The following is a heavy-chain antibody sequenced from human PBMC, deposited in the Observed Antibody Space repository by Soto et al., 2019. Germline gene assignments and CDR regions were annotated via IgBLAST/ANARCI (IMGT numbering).Heavy chain of an antibody. D-gene: IGHD6-19*01. J-gene: IGHJ4*02. Sequence: QVQLVQSGAEVKKPGASVKVSCKASGYTFTSYGISWVRRAPGQGLEWMGWISAYNGNTNYAQKLQGRVTMTTDTSKSKAYMELRSLRSADTAVYYCARGRDSGWSRSPPLYWGQGTLVTVSS. CDR2: ISAYNGNT. CDR1: GYTFTSYG. CDR3: ARGRDSGWSRSPPLY. V-gene: IGHV1-18*01.